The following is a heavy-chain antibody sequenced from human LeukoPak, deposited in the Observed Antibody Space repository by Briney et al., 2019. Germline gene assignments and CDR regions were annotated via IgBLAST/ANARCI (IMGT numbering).Heavy chain of an antibody. D-gene: IGHD6-19*01. CDR1: GFTFSSYA. CDR2: ISGSGGST. Sequence: GGSLRPSCAASGFTFSSYAMSWVRQAPGKGLEWVSAISGSGGSTYYADSVKGRFTISRDNSKNTLYLQMSSLRTEDTAVYYCVNQISGWVYWGQGTLVTVSS. CDR3: VNQISGWVY. J-gene: IGHJ4*02. V-gene: IGHV3-23*01.